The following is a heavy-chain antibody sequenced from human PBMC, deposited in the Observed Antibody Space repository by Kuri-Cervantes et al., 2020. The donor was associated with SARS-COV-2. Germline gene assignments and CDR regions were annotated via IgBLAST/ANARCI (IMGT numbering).Heavy chain of an antibody. J-gene: IGHJ4*02. D-gene: IGHD1-1*01. V-gene: IGHV3-23*01. CDR1: GFTFSSYA. Sequence: GGSLTLFCAASGFTFSSYAMSWVRQAPGKGLEWVSAISGSGGSTYYADSVKGRFTLSRDNAKNMLFLQMNSLRAEDTAVYYCVRDGDHWNFDYWGQGTLVTVSS. CDR3: VRDGDHWNFDY. CDR2: ISGSGGST.